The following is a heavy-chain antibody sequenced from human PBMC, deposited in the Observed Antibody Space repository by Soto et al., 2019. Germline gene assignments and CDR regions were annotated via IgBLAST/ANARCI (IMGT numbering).Heavy chain of an antibody. Sequence: QVQLQESGPGLVKPSETLSLTCTVSGGSISSYYWSWIRQPPGKGLEWIGYIYYSGSTNYNPSLKSRVTISVDTSKNQFSLNLSSVTAADTAVYYCARAHWNRYYFDYWGQGTLVTVSS. D-gene: IGHD1-1*01. J-gene: IGHJ4*02. CDR2: IYYSGST. CDR1: GGSISSYY. V-gene: IGHV4-59*01. CDR3: ARAHWNRYYFDY.